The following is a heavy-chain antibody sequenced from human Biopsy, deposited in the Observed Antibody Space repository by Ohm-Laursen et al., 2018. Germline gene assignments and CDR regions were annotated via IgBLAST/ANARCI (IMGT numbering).Heavy chain of an antibody. D-gene: IGHD4-17*01. CDR1: GRTFSDYR. J-gene: IGHJ4*02. V-gene: IGHV4-34*08. CDR2: INQSGST. CDR3: GNEVYGRDY. Sequence: TLSLTCVVFGRTFSDYRWTWIRQPPGKGLEWIGQINQSGSTNYNPSLKSRVTISADASKYEFSLRLTSVTAAGTAVYFCGNEVYGRDYWGLGARVTVSS.